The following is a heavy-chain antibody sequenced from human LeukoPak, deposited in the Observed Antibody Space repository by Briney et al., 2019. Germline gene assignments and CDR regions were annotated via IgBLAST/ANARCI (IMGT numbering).Heavy chain of an antibody. CDR2: IYNDESHT. CDR3: ARVADGDKYGGRDY. D-gene: IGHD5-24*01. V-gene: IGHV3-74*01. CDR1: GFTFSTYW. Sequence: GGSLRLSCVASGFTFSTYWMHWVRQVPGKGLVWVSYIYNDESHTDYADSVKGRFTISRDNAKNTLYLQMNSLRVEDTGVYYCARVADGDKYGGRDYWGQGTLVTVSS. J-gene: IGHJ4*02.